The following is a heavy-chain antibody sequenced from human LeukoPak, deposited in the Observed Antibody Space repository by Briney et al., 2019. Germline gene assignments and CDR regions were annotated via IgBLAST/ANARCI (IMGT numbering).Heavy chain of an antibody. Sequence: VASVKVSCKASGYTFTGYYMHWVRQAPGQGLEWMGWINPNSGGTNYAKKFQGRVTMTRDTSISTAYMELSRLRSDDTAVYYCARADRAVAGKGVDYWGQGTLVTVSS. CDR2: INPNSGGT. V-gene: IGHV1-2*02. CDR1: GYTFTGYY. D-gene: IGHD6-19*01. J-gene: IGHJ4*02. CDR3: ARADRAVAGKGVDY.